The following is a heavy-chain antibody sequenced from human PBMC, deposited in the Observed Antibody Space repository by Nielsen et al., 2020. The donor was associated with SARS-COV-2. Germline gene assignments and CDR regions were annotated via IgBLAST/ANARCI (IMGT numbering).Heavy chain of an antibody. Sequence: GESLKISCAASGFTFSNAWMSWVRQAPGKGLEWVGRIKSKTDGGTTDYAAPVKGRFTISRDDSKNTLYLQMNSLKTEGTAVYYCTTDYYGSGSQDAFDIWGQGTMVTVSS. J-gene: IGHJ3*02. CDR1: GFTFSNAW. D-gene: IGHD3-10*01. CDR2: IKSKTDGGTT. V-gene: IGHV3-15*01. CDR3: TTDYYGSGSQDAFDI.